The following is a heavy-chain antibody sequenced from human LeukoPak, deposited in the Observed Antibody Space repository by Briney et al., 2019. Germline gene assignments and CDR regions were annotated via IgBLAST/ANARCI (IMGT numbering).Heavy chain of an antibody. J-gene: IGHJ4*02. Sequence: PSETLSLTCTVSSGSISNYYWSGLRQPPGKGLEGIGYIYYSGRTNYNPSLKSRVTISVDTSKNQFSLKLSSVTAADTAVYYCARERVGATGEEFDYWGQGTLVTVSS. CDR1: SGSISNYY. D-gene: IGHD1-26*01. CDR3: ARERVGATGEEFDY. CDR2: IYYSGRT. V-gene: IGHV4-59*01.